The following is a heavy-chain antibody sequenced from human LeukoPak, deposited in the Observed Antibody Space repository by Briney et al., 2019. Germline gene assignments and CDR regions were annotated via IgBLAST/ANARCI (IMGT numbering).Heavy chain of an antibody. V-gene: IGHV4-30-2*01. J-gene: IGHJ6*03. CDR2: IYHSGST. CDR1: GGSISSGGYY. D-gene: IGHD5-12*01. Sequence: SETLSLTCTVSGGSISSGGYYWSWIRQPPGKGLEWIGYIYHSGSTYYNPSLKSRVTISVDRSKNQFSLKLSSVTAADTAVYYCARDGRMGTIITPGAYYYYMDVWGKGTTVTVSS. CDR3: ARDGRMGTIITPGAYYYYMDV.